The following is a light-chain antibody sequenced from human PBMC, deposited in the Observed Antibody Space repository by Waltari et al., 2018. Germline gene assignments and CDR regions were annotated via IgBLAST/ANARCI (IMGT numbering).Light chain of an antibody. Sequence: IQMTQSPSSLSASVGDRVTITCRASHTFNKYLNWYQQRPGRAPKLLFSSISSLQSGVPSRFSASGSGTDFTLTISSLQPEDFAAYYCQQSDTLPLTFGGGTKVEIK. CDR3: QQSDTLPLT. CDR1: HTFNKY. CDR2: SIS. J-gene: IGKJ4*01. V-gene: IGKV1-39*01.